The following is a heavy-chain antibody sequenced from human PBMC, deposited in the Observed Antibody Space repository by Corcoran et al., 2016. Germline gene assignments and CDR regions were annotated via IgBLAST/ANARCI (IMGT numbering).Heavy chain of an antibody. CDR3: AREWPQNQLNTYYFDR. Sequence: QVQLQESGPGLVKPSETLSLTCTVSGGSISNYYWTWIPQPAGKGLEWIGRIYSSGSTNYNPALKSRVTMSVDKSKNQFSLKVSSVTAADTAVYYCAREWPQNQLNTYYFDRWGQGALVTVSS. V-gene: IGHV4-4*07. J-gene: IGHJ4*02. CDR2: IYSSGST. D-gene: IGHD5-18*01. CDR1: GGSISNYY.